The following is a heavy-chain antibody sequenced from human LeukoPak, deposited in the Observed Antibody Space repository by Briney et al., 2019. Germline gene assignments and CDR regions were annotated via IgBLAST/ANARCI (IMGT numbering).Heavy chain of an antibody. CDR2: IYYSGSV. CDR3: ARHVLLRWVAENWYFDL. D-gene: IGHD4-23*01. J-gene: IGHJ2*01. Sequence: SETLSLTCTVSGDSISNYYWSWIRQAPGKGLEWIGYIYYSGSVSYNPSLKSRVTISVDTSKNQFSLKLSSVTAADTAVYYRARHVLLRWVAENWYFDLWGRGTLVTVSS. CDR1: GDSISNYY. V-gene: IGHV4-59*08.